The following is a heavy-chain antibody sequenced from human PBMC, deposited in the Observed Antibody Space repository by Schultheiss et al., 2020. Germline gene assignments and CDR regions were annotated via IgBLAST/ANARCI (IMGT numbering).Heavy chain of an antibody. J-gene: IGHJ4*02. CDR3: SRVEYSSGWYYFDY. CDR2: IYYSGST. D-gene: IGHD6-19*01. V-gene: IGHV4-59*01. Sequence: SETLSLTCTVSGGSISSYYWSWIRQPPGKGLEWIGYIYYSGSTNYNPSLKSRVTMSVDTSKNQFSLKLSSVTAADTAVYYCSRVEYSSGWYYFDYWGQGTLVTVSS. CDR1: GGSISSYY.